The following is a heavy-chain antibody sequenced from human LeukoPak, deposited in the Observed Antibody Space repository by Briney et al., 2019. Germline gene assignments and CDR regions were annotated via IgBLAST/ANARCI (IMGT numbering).Heavy chain of an antibody. J-gene: IGHJ4*02. D-gene: IGHD3-16*01. CDR1: GFSFSNYA. CDR3: AKASCVSTADAVW. CDR2: LRGNGET. V-gene: IGHV3-23*01. Sequence: GGSLRLSCTASGFSFSNYAMSWVRQALGRWPEWVLSLRGNGETFYAAYVKGRCPPSRDGSRNQVYLQLNDLRAEDTAIYYCAKASCVSTADAVWWGQGTQVTVSS.